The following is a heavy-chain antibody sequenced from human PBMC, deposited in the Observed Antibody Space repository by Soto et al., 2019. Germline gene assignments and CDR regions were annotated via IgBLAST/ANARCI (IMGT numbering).Heavy chain of an antibody. V-gene: IGHV3-11*05. D-gene: IGHD2-2*01. CDR3: ARDCISTTCQQQGFDP. J-gene: IGHJ5*02. Sequence: PGGSLRLSCAASGFTFSDSYMSWIRQAPGKGLEWVSYISSSSSDRNYADSVKGRFTISRDNTKNSLYLQMNSLRAEDTAVYYCARDCISTTCQQQGFDPWGQGTLVTVS. CDR1: GFTFSDSY. CDR2: ISSSSSDR.